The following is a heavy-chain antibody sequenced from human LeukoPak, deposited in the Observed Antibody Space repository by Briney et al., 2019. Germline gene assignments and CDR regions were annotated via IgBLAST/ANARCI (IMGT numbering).Heavy chain of an antibody. J-gene: IGHJ4*02. CDR2: IYYSGST. Sequence: SETLSLTCTVSGGSISSYYWSWIRQPPGKGLEWIGYIYYSGSTNYNPSLKSRVTISVDTSKNQFSLKLSSVTAADTAVYYCARETAAGTGPDCWGQGTLVTVSS. CDR1: GGSISSYY. V-gene: IGHV4-59*01. CDR3: ARETAAGTGPDC. D-gene: IGHD6-13*01.